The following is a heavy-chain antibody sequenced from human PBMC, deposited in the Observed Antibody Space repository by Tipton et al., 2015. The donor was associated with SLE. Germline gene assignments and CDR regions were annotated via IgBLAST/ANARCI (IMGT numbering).Heavy chain of an antibody. CDR1: GGSISSYY. V-gene: IGHV4-59*08. Sequence: TLSLTCTVSGGSISSYYWSWIRQPPGTGLEWIGNIYYSGSTNYNPSLKSRVTISVDTSKNQFSLKLSSVTAADTAVYYCARQGQQLVRPYCYGMDVWGQGTTVTVSS. CDR2: IYYSGST. D-gene: IGHD6-13*01. CDR3: ARQGQQLVRPYCYGMDV. J-gene: IGHJ6*02.